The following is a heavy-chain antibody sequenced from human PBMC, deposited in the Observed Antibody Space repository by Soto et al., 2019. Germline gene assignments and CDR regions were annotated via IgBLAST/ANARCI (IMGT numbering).Heavy chain of an antibody. J-gene: IGHJ6*02. CDR2: NNAYNVYNGNT. D-gene: IGHD2-15*01. CDR1: GYTFTSFG. CDR3: ARARIFYGLDV. Sequence: QVQLVQSGAEVKKPGGSVKVSCKASGYTFTSFGISWVRQAPGQGLEWMGWNNAYNVYNGNTNYAQNLQGRVTMTTDTSTSTAYMELRSLRSEHTAVYYCARARIFYGLDVWGQGTTVTVSS. V-gene: IGHV1-18*01.